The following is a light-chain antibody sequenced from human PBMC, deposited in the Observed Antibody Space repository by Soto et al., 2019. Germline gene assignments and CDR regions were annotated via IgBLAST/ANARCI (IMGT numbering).Light chain of an antibody. CDR2: AAS. J-gene: IGKJ1*01. CDR1: QGIRTE. CDR3: LQDYDYPRT. Sequence: TQMTQSPSSLSASVGDRVNIACRASQGIRTELGWYQQKAGEAPKLLIYAASTLQSGVPPRFSGSGSGTDFALTISSLQPEDFATYYCLQDYDYPRTFGQGTKVEMK. V-gene: IGKV1-6*01.